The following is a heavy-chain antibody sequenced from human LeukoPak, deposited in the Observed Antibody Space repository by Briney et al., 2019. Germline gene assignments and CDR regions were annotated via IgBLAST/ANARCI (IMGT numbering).Heavy chain of an antibody. J-gene: IGHJ4*02. CDR3: ARGCYDTLTGPDY. D-gene: IGHD3-9*01. V-gene: IGHV3-21*01. Sequence: GGSLRLSCAASGFTFSTYSMNWVRQAPGKGLQWVSSISSSTIYIYYADSVKGRVNISRDNAKNSLYLQMNSLRAEDTAVYYCARGCYDTLTGPDYWGQGTLVTVSS. CDR1: GFTFSTYS. CDR2: ISSSTIYI.